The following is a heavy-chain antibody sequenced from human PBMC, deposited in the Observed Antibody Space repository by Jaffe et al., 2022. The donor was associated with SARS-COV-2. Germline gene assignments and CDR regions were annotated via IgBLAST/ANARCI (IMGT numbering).Heavy chain of an antibody. Sequence: EVQLVQSGAEVKKPGESLKISCKGSGYSFTSYWIGWVRQMPGKGLECMGIIYPHDSDIRYSPSFQGQVTISADKSISAAYLQWSSLKASDTAMYYCARLSSPYYYDSSGAPLDYWGQGTLVTVSS. V-gene: IGHV5-51*01. CDR2: IYPHDSDI. J-gene: IGHJ4*02. CDR1: GYSFTSYW. D-gene: IGHD3-22*01. CDR3: ARLSSPYYYDSSGAPLDY.